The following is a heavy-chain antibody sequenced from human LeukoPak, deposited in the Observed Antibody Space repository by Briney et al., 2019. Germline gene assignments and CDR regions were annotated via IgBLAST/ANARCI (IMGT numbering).Heavy chain of an antibody. D-gene: IGHD1-26*01. J-gene: IGHJ4*02. V-gene: IGHV4-59*08. Sequence: SETLSLTCTVSGGSISSYYWSWIRQPPGKGLEWIGHIYHSGSTNYNPSLKSRVTISADTSKNQFSLNLSTVTAADTAVYHCARHTTYRDYFDYWGQGTLVTVSS. CDR1: GGSISSYY. CDR3: ARHTTYRDYFDY. CDR2: IYHSGST.